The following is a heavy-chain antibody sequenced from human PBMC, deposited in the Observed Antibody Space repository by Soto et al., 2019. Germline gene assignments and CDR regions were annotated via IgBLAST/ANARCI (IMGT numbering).Heavy chain of an antibody. CDR2: SSIDGVNT. CDR3: ARARRSSSWTTNA. CDR1: GFNFSGYG. J-gene: IGHJ5*02. D-gene: IGHD6-6*01. Sequence: QVQLLESGGGVVQPGGSLRLSCEVSGFNFSGYGMNWVRQAPGKGLEWVAFSSIDGVNTYNAESVKGRFTISRDNSKNTLYLQMNSLREVDTGVYYCARARRSSSWTTNAWGPVTLVTVSS. V-gene: IGHV3-30*05.